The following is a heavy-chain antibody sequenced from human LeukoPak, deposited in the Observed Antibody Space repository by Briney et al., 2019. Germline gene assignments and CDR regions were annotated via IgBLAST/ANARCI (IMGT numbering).Heavy chain of an antibody. CDR2: IYYSGST. CDR1: GGSISSYY. CDR3: ARREERYDILTGYPRRDAFDI. J-gene: IGHJ3*02. Sequence: SETLSLTCTVSGGSISSYYWSWIRQPPGKGLEWIEYIYYSGSTNYNPSLKSRVTISVDTSKNQFSLKLSSVTAADTAVYYCARREERYDILTGYPRRDAFDIWGQGTMVTVSS. V-gene: IGHV4-59*08. D-gene: IGHD3-9*01.